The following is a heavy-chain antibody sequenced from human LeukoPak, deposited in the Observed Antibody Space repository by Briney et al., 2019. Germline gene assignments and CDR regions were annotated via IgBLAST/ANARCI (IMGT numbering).Heavy chain of an antibody. D-gene: IGHD6-13*01. Sequence: GGSLRLSCAASGFTFSSYSMNWVRQAPGKGLEWVSSISSSSSYIYYADSVKGRFTISRDNAKNSLYLQMNSLRAEDTAVYYCARGGTQGSWYEDFDYWGQGTLVTVSS. V-gene: IGHV3-21*01. CDR3: ARGGTQGSWYEDFDY. CDR2: ISSSSSYI. J-gene: IGHJ4*02. CDR1: GFTFSSYS.